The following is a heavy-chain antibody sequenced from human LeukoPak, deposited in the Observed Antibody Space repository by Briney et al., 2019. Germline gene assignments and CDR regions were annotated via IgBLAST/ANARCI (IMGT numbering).Heavy chain of an antibody. V-gene: IGHV1-69*05. Sequence: SVKVSCKASGGTFSSYAISWVRQAPGQGLEWMGGIIPIFGTANYAQKFQGRVTITRDTSASTAYMELSSLRSEDTAVYYCARGPQLWFGEPPVGPWGQGTLVTVSS. CDR1: GGTFSSYA. CDR3: ARGPQLWFGEPPVGP. CDR2: IIPIFGTA. D-gene: IGHD3-10*01. J-gene: IGHJ5*02.